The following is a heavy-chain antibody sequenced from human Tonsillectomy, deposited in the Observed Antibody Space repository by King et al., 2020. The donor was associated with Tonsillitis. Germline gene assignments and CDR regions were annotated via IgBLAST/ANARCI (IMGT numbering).Heavy chain of an antibody. CDR1: GFSFSTYD. CDR2: ISFDGRNQ. D-gene: IGHD6-6*01. CDR3: SCIAARFV. J-gene: IGHJ3*01. Sequence: VQLVESGGGVVQPGRSLRLSCAASGFSFSTYDMHWVRQAPGKGLDWVAVISFDGRNQYYADSVKGRFTISRDNSKKTLFLQMNSLRVEDTAVYYCSCIAARFVWGQGTMVTVSA. V-gene: IGHV3-30*03.